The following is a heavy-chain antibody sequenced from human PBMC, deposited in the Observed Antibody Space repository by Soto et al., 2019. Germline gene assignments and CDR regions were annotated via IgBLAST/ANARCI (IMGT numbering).Heavy chain of an antibody. D-gene: IGHD1-1*01. CDR1: GFTFSTYA. CDR2: ISGSGAST. J-gene: IGHJ3*02. Sequence: GGSLRLSCAASGFTFSTYAMTWVRQAPGKGLEWVSGISGSGASTYYADSVKGRFTISRDNSKNTLYLQMSSLRAEDTAVYNCAKTTGTTRKNGFDIWGQGTTVTVSS. V-gene: IGHV3-23*01. CDR3: AKTTGTTRKNGFDI.